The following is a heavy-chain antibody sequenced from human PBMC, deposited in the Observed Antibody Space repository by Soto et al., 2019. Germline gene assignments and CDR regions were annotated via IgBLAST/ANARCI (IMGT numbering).Heavy chain of an antibody. Sequence: EVQLVESGGGLAQPGGSLRLSCAASGFTFSSYAMHWVRQAPGKGLEYVSAISSNGGSTYYANSVKGRFTISRDNSENTLYLQMGSLRAEDMAVYYCARGPGYYFDYWGQGTLVTVSS. CDR2: ISSNGGST. V-gene: IGHV3-64*01. CDR1: GFTFSSYA. J-gene: IGHJ4*02. CDR3: ARGPGYYFDY.